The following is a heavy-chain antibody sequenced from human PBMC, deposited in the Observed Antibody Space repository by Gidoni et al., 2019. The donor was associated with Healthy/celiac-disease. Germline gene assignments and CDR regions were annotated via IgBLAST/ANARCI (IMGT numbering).Heavy chain of an antibody. D-gene: IGHD3-22*01. CDR2: IYYSGST. Sequence: QVQLQESGPGLVKPSETLSLTCTVSGGSVSSVSYYWSWIRQPPGKGLEWIGYIYYSGSTNYNPSLKSRVTISVDTSKNQFSLKLSSVTAADTAVYYCARVTYPSSAHGNYYFDYWGQGTLVTVSS. J-gene: IGHJ4*02. CDR3: ARVTYPSSAHGNYYFDY. V-gene: IGHV4-61*01. CDR1: GGSVSSVSYY.